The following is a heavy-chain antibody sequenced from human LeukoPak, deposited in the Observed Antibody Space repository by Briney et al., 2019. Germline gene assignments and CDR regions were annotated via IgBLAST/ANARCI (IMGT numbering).Heavy chain of an antibody. CDR1: GYTLSDYY. Sequence: ASVKVSCKASGYTLSDYYLHWVRQAPGQGLKWMGWINPNSGATHYAQSFQARVTMTRDTSIASSYMELTGLESDDTAVYYCARGRRILGGPENAGDFFDFWGQGSLVTVSS. J-gene: IGHJ4*01. D-gene: IGHD3-16*01. CDR2: INPNSGAT. CDR3: ARGRRILGGPENAGDFFDF. V-gene: IGHV1-2*02.